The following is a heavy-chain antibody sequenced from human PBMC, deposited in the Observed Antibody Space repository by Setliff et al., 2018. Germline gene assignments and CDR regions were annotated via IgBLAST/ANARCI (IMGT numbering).Heavy chain of an antibody. V-gene: IGHV4-34*01. D-gene: IGHD2-21*02. Sequence: SETLSLTCEASGGSFSDYYWSWIRQSPGKGLEWLGDFNRTRKIDYSPSLKSRLTISVDTSKKQSSLHLNSVTATDTAMYYCAGGGRYCGGDCYQDDAFDIWGQGTMVTVSS. J-gene: IGHJ3*02. CDR2: FNRTRKI. CDR3: AGGGRYCGGDCYQDDAFDI. CDR1: GGSFSDYY.